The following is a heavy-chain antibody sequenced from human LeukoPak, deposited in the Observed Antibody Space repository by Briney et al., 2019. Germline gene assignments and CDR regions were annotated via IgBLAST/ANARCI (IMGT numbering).Heavy chain of an antibody. V-gene: IGHV3-30-3*01. Sequence: PGGSLRLSCAASGFTFSSYATHWVRQAPGKGLEWGAVISYDGSNKYYADSVKGRFTISRDNSKNTLYLQMNSLRAEDTAVYYCAREPTYYYDSSGYYRPGNDGFDIWGQGTMVTVSS. J-gene: IGHJ3*02. CDR3: AREPTYYYDSSGYYRPGNDGFDI. CDR1: GFTFSSYA. D-gene: IGHD3-22*01. CDR2: ISYDGSNK.